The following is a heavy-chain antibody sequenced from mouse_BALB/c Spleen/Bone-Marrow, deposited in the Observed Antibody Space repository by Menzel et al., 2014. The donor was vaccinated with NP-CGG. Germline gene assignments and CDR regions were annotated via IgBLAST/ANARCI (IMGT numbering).Heavy chain of an antibody. J-gene: IGHJ3*01. D-gene: IGHD1-1*01. CDR3: APYYYGRWFTY. CDR2: IDPANGNT. V-gene: IGHV14-3*02. Sequence: EVQLQESGAELVKPGASVKLSCTASGFNIKDPYMHWVKQRPEQGLEWIGRIDPANGNTKYDPKFQGKATITADTSSNTAHLQLSSLTSEDTAVYYCAPYYYGRWFTYWGQGTLVTVSA. CDR1: GFNIKDPY.